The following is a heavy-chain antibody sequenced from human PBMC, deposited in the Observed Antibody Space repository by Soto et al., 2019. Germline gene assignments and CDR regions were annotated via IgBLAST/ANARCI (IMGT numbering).Heavy chain of an antibody. Sequence: SETLSVTCTFSVGAINITVYSWGWIRQPPGKGLEWIGSSNYGGTTYYSPSLQSRVTISLDTAKNHFSLNLRSVTAADTAVYYCARHGAYSTSVYYHYGMDVWGQGTPVTVSS. D-gene: IGHD6-13*01. V-gene: IGHV4-39*01. J-gene: IGHJ6*01. CDR3: ARHGAYSTSVYYHYGMDV. CDR1: VGAINITVYS. CDR2: SNYGGTT.